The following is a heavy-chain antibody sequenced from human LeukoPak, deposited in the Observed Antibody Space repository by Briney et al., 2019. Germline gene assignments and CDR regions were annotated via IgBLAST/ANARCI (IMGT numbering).Heavy chain of an antibody. CDR2: ISSSSSYI. J-gene: IGHJ4*02. CDR1: GFTFSDYY. D-gene: IGHD1-26*01. CDR3: ARERELYYFDY. V-gene: IGHV3-11*06. Sequence: GGSLRLSCAASGFTFSDYYMSWIRQAPGKGLEWVSSISSSSSYIYYADSVKGRFTISRDNAKNSLCLQMNSLRAEDTAVYYCARERELYYFDYWGQGTLVTVSS.